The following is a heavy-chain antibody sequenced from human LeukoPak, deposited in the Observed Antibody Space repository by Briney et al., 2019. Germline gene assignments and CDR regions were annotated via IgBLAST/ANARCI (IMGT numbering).Heavy chain of an antibody. J-gene: IGHJ6*03. CDR2: ISATGGST. CDR3: AKRHCRGGTCYSDSYYLDV. CDR1: GFAFSTYA. D-gene: IGHD2-15*01. Sequence: PGGSLRLSCAASGFAFSTYAMSWVRQAPGKGLEWVSGISATGGSTYYADSVKGRFTISRDNSKNTLILQMSSLGVEDTALYYCAKRHCRGGTCYSDSYYLDVWGKGTTVTVSS. V-gene: IGHV3-23*01.